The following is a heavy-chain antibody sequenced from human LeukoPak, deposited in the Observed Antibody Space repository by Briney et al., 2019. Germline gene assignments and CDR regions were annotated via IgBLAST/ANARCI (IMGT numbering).Heavy chain of an antibody. Sequence: GGSLRLSCAASGFAFSTYWMDWVRQAPGKGLEWVGNINQDGSVKHYVDSVRGRFTISRDNARNSVYLQMSALRVEDTAVYYCTGDFVFWGQGSLVTASS. CDR3: TGDFVF. V-gene: IGHV3-7*01. CDR2: INQDGSVK. J-gene: IGHJ4*02. CDR1: GFAFSTYW. D-gene: IGHD3-3*01.